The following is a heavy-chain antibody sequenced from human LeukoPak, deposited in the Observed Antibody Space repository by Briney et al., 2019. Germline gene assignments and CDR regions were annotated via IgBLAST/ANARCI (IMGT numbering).Heavy chain of an antibody. D-gene: IGHD3-3*01. Sequence: GGSLRLSCAASAFTVSSNYMSWVRQAPGKGLEWVSIIYSGGSTYYADSVKGRFTISRDKSKNTLYLQMNSLRVEDTAVYYCARVRRKGLVAFGVGTKGAFDIWGQGTMVTVSS. CDR3: ARVRRKGLVAFGVGTKGAFDI. J-gene: IGHJ3*02. V-gene: IGHV3-53*01. CDR2: IYSGGST. CDR1: AFTVSSNY.